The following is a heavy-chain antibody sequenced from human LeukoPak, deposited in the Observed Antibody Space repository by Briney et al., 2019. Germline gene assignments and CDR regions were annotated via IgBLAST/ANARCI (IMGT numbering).Heavy chain of an antibody. CDR3: ARISGGELPTF. J-gene: IGHJ4*02. CDR2: IKPDGSDT. D-gene: IGHD1-26*01. CDR1: GFTFSSLW. Sequence: GGSLRLSCAASGFTFSSLWMGWLRQAPGKGQEWVANIKPDGSDTYYVDSVKDRFTISRDNAKNSLYLQMNSLRVEDTAIYYCARISGGELPTFWGQGTLVIVSS. V-gene: IGHV3-7*03.